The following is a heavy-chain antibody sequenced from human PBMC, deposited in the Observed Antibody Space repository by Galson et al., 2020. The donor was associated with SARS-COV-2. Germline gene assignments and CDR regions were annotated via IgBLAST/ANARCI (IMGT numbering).Heavy chain of an antibody. D-gene: IGHD3-22*01. CDR3: ARHPLKYYDSSGYWGAFDI. CDR2: IYYSGST. V-gene: IGHV4-39*01. Sequence: SETLSLTCTVSGGSISSSSYYWGWIRQPPGKGLEWIGSIYYSGSTYYNPSLKSRVTISVDTSKNQFSLKLSSVTAADTAVYYCARHPLKYYDSSGYWGAFDIWGQGTMVTVSS. J-gene: IGHJ3*02. CDR1: GGSISSSSYY.